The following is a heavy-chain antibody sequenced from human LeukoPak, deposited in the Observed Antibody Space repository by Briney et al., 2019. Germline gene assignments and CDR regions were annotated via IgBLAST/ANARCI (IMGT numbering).Heavy chain of an antibody. D-gene: IGHD2-21*02. CDR2: IYYSGSP. J-gene: IGHJ4*02. Sequence: SETLSLTCTVSGGSISSGGYYWSWIRQPPGKGLEWIGYIYYSGSPYYNPSLKSRVIMSVDTSKNQFSLKLTSVTAADTAVYYCAGERQVTRRAEIFDYWGQGTLVTVSS. V-gene: IGHV4-30-4*08. CDR1: GGSISSGGYY. CDR3: AGERQVTRRAEIFDY.